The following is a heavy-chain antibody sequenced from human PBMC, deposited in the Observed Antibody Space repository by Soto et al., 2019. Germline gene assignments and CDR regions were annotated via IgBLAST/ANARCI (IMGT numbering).Heavy chain of an antibody. CDR1: GFSLSTSGVA. CDR3: SQMRKYFGWRRHAFDI. Sequence: QITLKESGPTLVNPTQTLTLTCTFSGFSLSTSGVAVGSIRQPPGKALEWLALIYWDDAKCYRPSLKGRLTITKDIPKNQGVRKMTNMEPGDTGKNYCSQMRKYFGWRRHAFDIWGQGTMVTVSS. V-gene: IGHV2-5*02. CDR2: IYWDDAK. J-gene: IGHJ3*02. D-gene: IGHD3-10*01.